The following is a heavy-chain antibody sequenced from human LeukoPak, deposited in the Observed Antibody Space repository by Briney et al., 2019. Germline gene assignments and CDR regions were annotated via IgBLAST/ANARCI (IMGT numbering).Heavy chain of an antibody. CDR2: ITSSGGRT. D-gene: IGHD5-18*01. J-gene: IGHJ4*02. Sequence: GGSLRLSCVASGFTFNNYGMSWVRQAPGKGLEWVSGITSSGGRTYSADSVKGRFTISRDNSKSTLHLQMNSLRAEDTAVYYCAKWVQLWTHFDSWGQGTLVTVSS. CDR1: GFTFNNYG. V-gene: IGHV3-23*01. CDR3: AKWVQLWTHFDS.